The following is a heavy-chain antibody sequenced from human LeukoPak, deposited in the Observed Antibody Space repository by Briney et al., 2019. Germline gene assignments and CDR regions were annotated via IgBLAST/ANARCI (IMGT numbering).Heavy chain of an antibody. CDR1: GGSISSSSYY. CDR2: IYYSGST. Sequence: PSETLSLTCTVSGGSISSSSYYWGWIRQPPGKGLEWIGSIYYSGSTYYNPSLKSRVTISIDTSKNHFSLKLSSVTVADTAVYYCARVSDNSGSYYSEGSFDYWGQGTLVTVSS. D-gene: IGHD1-26*01. CDR3: ARVSDNSGSYYSEGSFDY. J-gene: IGHJ4*02. V-gene: IGHV4-39*07.